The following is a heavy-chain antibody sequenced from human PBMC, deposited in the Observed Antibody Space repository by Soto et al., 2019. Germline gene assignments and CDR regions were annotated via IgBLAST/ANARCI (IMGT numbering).Heavy chain of an antibody. D-gene: IGHD4-17*01. V-gene: IGHV3-15*01. J-gene: IGHJ4*02. CDR3: TTDTPPDYGEFTTGRGVGY. CDR1: GFTFSNAW. Sequence: EVQLVESGGGLVKPGGSLRLSCAASGFTFSNAWMSWVRQAPGKGLEWVGRIKSKTDGGTTDYAAPVKGRFTISRDDSKNTLYLQMNSLKTEDTAVYYCTTDTPPDYGEFTTGRGVGYWGQGTLVTVSS. CDR2: IKSKTDGGTT.